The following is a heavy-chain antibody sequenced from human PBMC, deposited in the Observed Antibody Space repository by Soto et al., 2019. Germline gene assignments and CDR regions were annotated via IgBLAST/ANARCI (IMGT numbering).Heavy chain of an antibody. V-gene: IGHV4-31*03. CDR1: GGSISSGGYY. J-gene: IGHJ4*02. D-gene: IGHD3-22*01. CDR2: IYYSGST. Sequence: QEQLQESGPGLVKPSQTLSLTCTVSGGSISSGGYYWSWIRQHPGKGLEWIGYIYYSGSTYYNPSLKSRVTISVDTSKNQFSLKLSSVTAADTAVYYCARGRVYYYDSSGYYPPLWNWGQGTLVTVSS. CDR3: ARGRVYYYDSSGYYPPLWN.